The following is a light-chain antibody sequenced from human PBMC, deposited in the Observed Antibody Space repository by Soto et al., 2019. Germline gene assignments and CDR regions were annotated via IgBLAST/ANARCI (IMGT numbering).Light chain of an antibody. V-gene: IGLV2-14*01. CDR2: EVN. Sequence: QSALTQPASVSGSPGQSITISCTGTSSDVGGYNYVSRYQQHPGKAPKLMIYEVNNRPSGVSNRFSGSKSGNTASLTISGLQAEDEADYYCSSYATSSTLNVFGTGTKVTVL. CDR1: SSDVGGYNY. CDR3: SSYATSSTLNV. J-gene: IGLJ1*01.